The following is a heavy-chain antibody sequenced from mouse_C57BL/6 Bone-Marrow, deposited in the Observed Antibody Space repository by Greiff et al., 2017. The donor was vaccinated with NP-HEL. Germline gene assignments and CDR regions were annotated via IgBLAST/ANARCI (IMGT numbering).Heavy chain of an antibody. D-gene: IGHD2-2*01. CDR2: INPNNGGT. Sequence: VHVKQSGPELVKPGASVKIPCKASGYTFTDYNMDWVKQSHGKSLEWIGDINPNNGGTIYNQKFKGKATLTVDKSSSTAYMELRSLTSEDTAVYYCARWGGYPYWYFDVWGTGTTVTVSS. CDR1: GYTFTDYN. J-gene: IGHJ1*03. CDR3: ARWGGYPYWYFDV. V-gene: IGHV1-18*01.